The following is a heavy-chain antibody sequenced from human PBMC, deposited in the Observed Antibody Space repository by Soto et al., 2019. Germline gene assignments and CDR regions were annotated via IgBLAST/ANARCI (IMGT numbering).Heavy chain of an antibody. J-gene: IGHJ6*03. CDR1: FSSYD. CDR3: ARGPGSGDWRVSYYYMDV. D-gene: IGHD2-15*01. CDR2: MNPNSGET. V-gene: IGHV1-8*01. Sequence: QVQLVQSGAEVKKPGTSVKVACTFSSYDINWVRQAAGQGPEWMAWMNPNSGETRYAQKFQGRVTMTRDTSKFTAYMELRSLRSEDTAVYYCARGPGSGDWRVSYYYMDVW.